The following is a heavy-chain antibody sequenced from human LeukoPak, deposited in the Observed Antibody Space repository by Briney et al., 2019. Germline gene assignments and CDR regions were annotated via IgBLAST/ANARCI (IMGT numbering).Heavy chain of an antibody. CDR3: ARVRTDKYLPYEEVDAFDI. CDR1: GFTFSDYY. CDR2: ISSSGSTI. J-gene: IGHJ3*02. D-gene: IGHD2-2*01. V-gene: IGHV3-11*01. Sequence: GGSLRLSCAASGFTFSDYYMSWIRQAPGKGLEWVSYISSSGSTIYYADSVKGRFTISRDNAKNSLYLQMNSLRAEDTAVYYCARVRTDKYLPYEEVDAFDIWDQGTMVTVSS.